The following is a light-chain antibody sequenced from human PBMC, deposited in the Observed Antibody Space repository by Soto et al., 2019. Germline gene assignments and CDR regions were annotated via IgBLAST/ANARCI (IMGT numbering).Light chain of an antibody. Sequence: DIQMTQSPSSLSASVGDRVTITCRASQSISSYLNWYQQKPGKAPKLLIYAASSLQSGVPSRFSGSGSGTDFTLTISSLQPEDFATYYCQQVSGYPLNFGGGTKVDIK. CDR2: AAS. CDR1: QSISSY. CDR3: QQVSGYPLN. J-gene: IGKJ4*01. V-gene: IGKV1-39*01.